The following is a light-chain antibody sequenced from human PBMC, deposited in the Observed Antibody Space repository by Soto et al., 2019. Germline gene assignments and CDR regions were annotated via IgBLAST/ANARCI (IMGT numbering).Light chain of an antibody. J-gene: IGLJ1*01. Sequence: QSALTQPRSVSGSTGQSVTISCTGTSSDVGGYNYVSWYQQHPGKAPKVMIYDVSKRPSGGPDRFSGSKSGNTASLTISGLQAEDEADYYCCSYVGTNTSYFFGTGTKVTVL. V-gene: IGLV2-11*01. CDR1: SSDVGGYNY. CDR2: DVS. CDR3: CSYVGTNTSYF.